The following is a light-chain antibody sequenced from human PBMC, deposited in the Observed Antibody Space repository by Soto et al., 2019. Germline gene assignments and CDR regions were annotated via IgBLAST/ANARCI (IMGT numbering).Light chain of an antibody. CDR1: QSVSSN. CDR2: GAS. V-gene: IGKV3-15*01. J-gene: IGKJ4*01. CDR3: LQRSNWPLT. Sequence: EKALTQSPVTLSLSPGERATLSCRASQSVSSNLAWYQQRPGQAPRLLIYGASTRASGVPDRFSGSGSGTEFILTISSLQSEDSAVYYCLQRSNWPLTFGGGTKVEI.